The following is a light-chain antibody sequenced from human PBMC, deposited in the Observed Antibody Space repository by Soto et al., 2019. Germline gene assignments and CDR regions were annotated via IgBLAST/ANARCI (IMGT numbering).Light chain of an antibody. Sequence: EIVLTQSPSTLSLSPGERATLSCRASQSVSSSLAWYQQKSGQAPRLVIYDASKRATGIPARFSGSGSGTDFTLIISSLDPEDFAVYYCQHRSKWPITFGQGTRLE. CDR3: QHRSKWPIT. CDR1: QSVSSS. CDR2: DAS. V-gene: IGKV3-11*01. J-gene: IGKJ5*01.